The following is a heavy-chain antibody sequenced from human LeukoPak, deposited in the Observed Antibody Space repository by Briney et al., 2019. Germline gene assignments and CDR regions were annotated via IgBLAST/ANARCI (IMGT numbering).Heavy chain of an antibody. CDR1: GFTFSNYW. CDR2: IYVDGRTT. J-gene: IGHJ5*02. Sequence: GGSLRLSCVASGFTFSNYWMHWVRQPPGKGLVWVSRIYVDGRTTNYADSVKGRFTISRDNAKNTVYLEMNSLSVEDTATYYCIRDFRSADLWGQGTLVAVTS. CDR3: IRDFRSADL. V-gene: IGHV3-74*01.